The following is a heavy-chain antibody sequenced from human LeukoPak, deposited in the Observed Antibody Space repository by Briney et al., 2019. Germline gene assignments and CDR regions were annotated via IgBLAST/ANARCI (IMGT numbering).Heavy chain of an antibody. D-gene: IGHD6-19*01. Sequence: PGGSLRLSCAASGFAFRTYAMTWVRQAPARGLEWVAAISGRGDSTYYADSVKGRFTISRDNSKNTLYLQMNSLRAGDTAVYYCAKGWAVAGQGLYYFDYWGQGTLVTVSS. CDR1: GFAFRTYA. CDR2: ISGRGDST. CDR3: AKGWAVAGQGLYYFDY. J-gene: IGHJ4*02. V-gene: IGHV3-23*01.